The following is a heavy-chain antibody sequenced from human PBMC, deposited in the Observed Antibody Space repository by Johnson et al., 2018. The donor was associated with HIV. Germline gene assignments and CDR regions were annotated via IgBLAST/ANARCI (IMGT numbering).Heavy chain of an antibody. CDR2: IWYDGSNK. V-gene: IGHV3-33*06. D-gene: IGHD1-26*01. Sequence: QVQLVESGGGVVQPGRSLRLSCAASRFTFSSYGMHWVRQAPGKGLKWVAVIWYDGSNKYYADSVKGRFTISRDNSKNTLYLQMNSLRAEDTAVYYWAKGGSYSDEWAFDIWGQGTMVTISS. CDR3: AKGGSYSDEWAFDI. J-gene: IGHJ3*02. CDR1: RFTFSSYG.